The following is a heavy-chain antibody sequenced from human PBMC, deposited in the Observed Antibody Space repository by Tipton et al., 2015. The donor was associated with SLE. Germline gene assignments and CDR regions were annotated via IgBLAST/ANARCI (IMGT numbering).Heavy chain of an antibody. J-gene: IGHJ4*02. CDR1: GFTFSNYW. CDR2: IKQDGSEK. Sequence: SLRLSCAASGFTFSNYWMSWVRQAPGKGLEWVANIKQDGSEKYYVDSVKGRFTISRDNAKNSLYLQMNSLRAEDTAVYYCARASSDTAKDYWGQGTLGAVSS. CDR3: ARASSDTAKDY. D-gene: IGHD5-18*01. V-gene: IGHV3-7*01.